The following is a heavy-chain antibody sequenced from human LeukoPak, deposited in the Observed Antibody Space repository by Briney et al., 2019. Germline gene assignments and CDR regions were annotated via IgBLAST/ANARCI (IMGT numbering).Heavy chain of an antibody. CDR2: ISSSSSYI. V-gene: IGHV3-21*01. J-gene: IGHJ4*02. Sequence: GGSLRLSCAASGFTFSSYSMNWVRQAPGKGLEWVSSISSSSSYIYYADSVKGRFTISRDNAKNSLYLQMNSLRAEDTAVCYCARDVDIVATIVADYWGQGTLVTVSS. CDR1: GFTFSSYS. D-gene: IGHD5-12*01. CDR3: ARDVDIVATIVADY.